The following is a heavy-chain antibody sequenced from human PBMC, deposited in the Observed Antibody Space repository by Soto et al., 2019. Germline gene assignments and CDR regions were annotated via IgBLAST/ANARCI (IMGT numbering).Heavy chain of an antibody. CDR2: TIPMFATA. J-gene: IGHJ4*02. CDR1: GGSFSNYI. D-gene: IGHD6-19*01. V-gene: IGHV1-69*01. CDR3: ARGLFGQKWLVGFDT. Sequence: QVHLVQSGAEVKKPGSSVKVSCKASGGSFSNYIFAWVRQSPGQGLEWMGGTIPMFATAQYAQKLQGRVPITADESTSTVYMDLTSLTSDDTAVYYCARGLFGQKWLVGFDTWGQATLVTVSS.